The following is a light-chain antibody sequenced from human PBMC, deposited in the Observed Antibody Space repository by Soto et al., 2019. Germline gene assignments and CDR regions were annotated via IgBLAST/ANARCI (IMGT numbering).Light chain of an antibody. CDR1: SSDVGGYEY. V-gene: IGLV2-8*01. CDR2: EVI. J-gene: IGLJ2*01. Sequence: QSALTQPPSASGSPGQAVTISCTGSSSDVGGYEYVSWYQQHPGKAPKLIIYEVIKRPSGVPDRFSGSKSGNTASLTVSWLQDEDEADYYCSSYAGSNNLHGLFGGGTKVTVL. CDR3: SSYAGSNNLHGL.